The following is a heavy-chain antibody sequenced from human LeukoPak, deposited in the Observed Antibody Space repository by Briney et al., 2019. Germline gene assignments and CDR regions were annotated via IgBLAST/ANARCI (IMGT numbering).Heavy chain of an antibody. D-gene: IGHD3-22*01. CDR2: ISYDGSNK. J-gene: IGHJ3*02. CDR3: ARVGASYDSSGYWGNAFDI. Sequence: GALRLSCAASGFTFSSYAMHWVRQAPGKGLEWVAVISYDGSNKYYADSVKGRFTISRDNYKNTLYLQMNSLRTEDTAVYYCARVGASYDSSGYWGNAFDIWGQGTMVTVSS. V-gene: IGHV3-30-3*01. CDR1: GFTFSSYA.